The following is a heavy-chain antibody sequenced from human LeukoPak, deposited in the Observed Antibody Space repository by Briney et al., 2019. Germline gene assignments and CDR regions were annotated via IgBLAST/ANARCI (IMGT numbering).Heavy chain of an antibody. D-gene: IGHD3-22*01. CDR1: GGSIGSGSYY. V-gene: IGHV4-30-2*01. J-gene: IGHJ4*02. CDR2: IYDFGNT. CDR3: ARAYSITMIVVVPYYFDY. Sequence: PSETLSLTCTVSGGSIGSGSYYWSWLRQTPGKGLEWIGYIYDFGNTYYNPSLKSRVTISVDRSKNQFSLKLSSVTAADTAVYYCARAYSITMIVVVPYYFDYWGQGTLVTVSS.